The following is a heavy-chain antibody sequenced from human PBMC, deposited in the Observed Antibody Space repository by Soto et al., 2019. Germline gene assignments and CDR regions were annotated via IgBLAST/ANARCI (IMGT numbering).Heavy chain of an antibody. CDR1: GFTFCSYS. CDR2: ISMSSRYT. V-gene: IGHV3-21*05. CDR3: AREGIAVAEPSDY. D-gene: IGHD6-19*01. J-gene: IGHJ4*02. Sequence: SLILSCAASGFTFCSYSMSWVRQPPGKGLEWVAYISMSSRYTSYADSVKGRFTISRDNAKSSLYLQLDYLRADDTAVYFCAREGIAVAEPSDYWGPGTLVA.